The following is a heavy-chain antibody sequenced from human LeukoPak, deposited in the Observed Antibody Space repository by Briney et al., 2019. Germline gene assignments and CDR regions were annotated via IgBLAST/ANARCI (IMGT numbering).Heavy chain of an antibody. CDR1: GGSISSGSYY. CDR2: IYYSGST. J-gene: IGHJ4*02. CDR3: ARPINGGWYGGFDY. V-gene: IGHV4-39*01. Sequence: SETLSLTCTVSGGSISSGSYYWGCIRQPPGKGLEWIGSIYYSGSTYYNPSLKSRVTISVDTPKNQFSLKLSSVTAADTAVYYCARPINGGWYGGFDYWGQGTLVTVSS. D-gene: IGHD6-19*01.